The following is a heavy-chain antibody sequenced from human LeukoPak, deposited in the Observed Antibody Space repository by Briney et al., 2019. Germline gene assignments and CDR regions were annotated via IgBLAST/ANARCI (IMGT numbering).Heavy chain of an antibody. D-gene: IGHD1-26*01. Sequence: GGSLRLSCAASGFTFSNYAMAWVRQAPGRGLEWVSGITAAGTSAYYAASVKGRFTVSRDNSENTLYLQMNSLRAEDTAVYYCARGEDYWGQGTLVTVSS. CDR3: ARGEDY. V-gene: IGHV3-23*01. J-gene: IGHJ4*02. CDR1: GFTFSNYA. CDR2: ITAAGTSA.